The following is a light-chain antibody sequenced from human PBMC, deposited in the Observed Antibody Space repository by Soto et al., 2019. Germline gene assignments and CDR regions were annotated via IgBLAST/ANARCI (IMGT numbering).Light chain of an antibody. CDR3: QQYNNWPPIT. V-gene: IGKV3D-15*01. Sequence: EIVLTQSPGTLSLSPGERATLSCRASQSVSSNYLAWYQQKPGQAPKVLIYRASIRATGIPARFSGSGSGTEFTLTISSLQSEDFAVYYCQQYNNWPPITFGQGTRLEIK. J-gene: IGKJ5*01. CDR1: QSVSSN. CDR2: RAS.